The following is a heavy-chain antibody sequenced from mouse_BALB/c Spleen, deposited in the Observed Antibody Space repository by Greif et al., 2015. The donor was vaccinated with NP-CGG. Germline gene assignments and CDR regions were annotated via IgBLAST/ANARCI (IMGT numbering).Heavy chain of an antibody. J-gene: IGHJ2*01. CDR3: ARGYDGYYRGYFDY. D-gene: IGHD2-3*01. Sequence: VQGVESGAELVRPGVSVRISCKGSGYTFTDYAMHWVKQSHAKSLEWIGVISTYYGDASYNQKFKGKATMTVDKSSSTAYMELARLTSEDSAIYYCARGYDGYYRGYFDYWGQGTTLTVSS. V-gene: IGHV1S137*01. CDR2: ISTYYGDA. CDR1: GYTFTDYA.